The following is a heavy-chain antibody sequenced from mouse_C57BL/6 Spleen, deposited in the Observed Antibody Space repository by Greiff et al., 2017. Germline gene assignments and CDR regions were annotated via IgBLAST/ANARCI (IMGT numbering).Heavy chain of an antibody. CDR1: GYTFTDYY. CDR2: INPNNGGT. J-gene: IGHJ4*01. Sequence: EVQLQQSGPELVKPGASVKISCTASGYTFTDYYMNWVKQSHGKSLEWIGDINPNNGGTSYNQKFNGKATLTVDNSSSTAYMALRSLTSEDSAVYYCARYLGDAMDDWGQGTSVTVSS. CDR3: ARYLGDAMDD. V-gene: IGHV1-26*01. D-gene: IGHD4-1*01.